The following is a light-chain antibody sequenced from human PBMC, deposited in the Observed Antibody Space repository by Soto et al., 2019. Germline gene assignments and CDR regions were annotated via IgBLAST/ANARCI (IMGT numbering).Light chain of an antibody. Sequence: QSVLTQPPSVSGAPGQRVTISCTGSSSNIGAGYDVHWYRQLPGTAPKLVIYGTTNRPSGVPDRFSGSKSGTSASLAITGLQAEDEADYYCQSYDGTLSGSYVFGIGTKVT. CDR1: SSNIGAGYD. V-gene: IGLV1-40*01. CDR2: GTT. J-gene: IGLJ1*01. CDR3: QSYDGTLSGSYV.